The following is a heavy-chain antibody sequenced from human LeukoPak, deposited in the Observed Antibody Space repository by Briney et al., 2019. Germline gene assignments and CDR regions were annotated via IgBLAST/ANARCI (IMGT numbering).Heavy chain of an antibody. J-gene: IGHJ4*02. CDR3: AKTQFYESSAYYDY. Sequence: GGSLRLSCAASGFTVSSNYVTWVRQAPGKGLEWVSVIYTGGRTFYADSVKGRFAISRDESKNTVFLHMNNLRGDDTAMYFCAKTQFYESSAYYDYWGQGTLVTVSS. CDR1: GFTVSSNY. D-gene: IGHD3-22*01. CDR2: IYTGGRT. V-gene: IGHV3-66*01.